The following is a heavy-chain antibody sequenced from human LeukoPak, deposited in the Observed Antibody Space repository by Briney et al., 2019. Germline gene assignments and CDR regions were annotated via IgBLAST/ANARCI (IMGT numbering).Heavy chain of an antibody. Sequence: GGSLRLSCAASGFTFSSYSMNWVRQAPGKGLEWVAVVSYDGSNKYYADSVKGRFTISRDNSKNTLYLQMNSLRAEDTAVYYCARATFGSWYTITFDYWGQGTLVTVSS. CDR3: ARATFGSWYTITFDY. D-gene: IGHD6-13*01. CDR2: VSYDGSNK. CDR1: GFTFSSYS. J-gene: IGHJ4*02. V-gene: IGHV3-30*03.